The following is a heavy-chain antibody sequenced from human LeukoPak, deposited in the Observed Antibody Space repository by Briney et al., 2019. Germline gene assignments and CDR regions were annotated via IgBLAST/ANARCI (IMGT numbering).Heavy chain of an antibody. CDR3: AKDRYGDYEAPFHYYMDA. V-gene: IGHV1-2*02. CDR1: RGTFSSYT. D-gene: IGHD5-12*01. J-gene: IGHJ6*03. Sequence: GASVKVSCKASRGTFSSYTISWVRQAPGQGLEWMGWINPNSGVTNYAQKLQGRVTITRDTSIDTAYMQLSRLRSDDTAVYYCAKDRYGDYEAPFHYYMDAWGRGTTVTVSS. CDR2: INPNSGVT.